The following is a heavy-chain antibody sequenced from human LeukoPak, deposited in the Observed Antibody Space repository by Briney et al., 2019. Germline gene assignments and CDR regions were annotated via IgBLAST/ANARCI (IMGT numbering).Heavy chain of an antibody. CDR3: VGGLTNNPFDY. J-gene: IGHJ4*02. CDR2: IYNTGST. CDR1: GGSTIAYY. V-gene: IGHV4-39*05. D-gene: IGHD3-3*01. Sequence: PSETPSLTCTVSGGSTIAYYWGWIRQPPGKGLEWIGCIYNTGSTYYNPSLKSRVTISVDTSKNQFSLKLSSVTAADTSMYYCVGGLTNNPFDYWGRGTLVTVSS.